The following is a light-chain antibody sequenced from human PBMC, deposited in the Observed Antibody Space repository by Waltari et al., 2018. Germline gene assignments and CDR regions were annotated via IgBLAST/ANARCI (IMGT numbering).Light chain of an antibody. CDR1: QSLRHSDGRTY. CDR3: MQGSKLPWT. V-gene: IGKV2-29*02. CDR2: ETF. Sequence: DIVMTQTPLSLSVTPGQPASISCKSSQSLRHSDGRTYLYWYLQKPGRSPQLLIYETFGRFSGVPDRFAGSGSGTDFTLQISRVEADDVGLYYCMQGSKLPWTFGQGTKVEIK. J-gene: IGKJ1*01.